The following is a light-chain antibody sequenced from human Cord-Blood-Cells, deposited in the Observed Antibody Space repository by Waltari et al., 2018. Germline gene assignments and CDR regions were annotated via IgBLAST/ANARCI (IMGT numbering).Light chain of an antibody. V-gene: IGLV2-23*01. CDR3: CSYAGSVV. CDR2: EGS. CDR1: SSDGGGYNL. Sequence: QSALTQPASVSGSPGQSITISCTGTSSDGGGYNLVSWNQQHPGKAPKPMIYEGSKRPSGVSNRFSGSKSGNTASLTISGLQAEDEADYYCCSYAGSVVFGGGTKLTVL. J-gene: IGLJ2*01.